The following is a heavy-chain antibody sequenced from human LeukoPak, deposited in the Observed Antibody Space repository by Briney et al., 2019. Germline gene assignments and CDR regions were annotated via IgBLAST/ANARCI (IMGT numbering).Heavy chain of an antibody. D-gene: IGHD3-9*01. CDR2: IIPIFGTT. CDR3: ARGEDDILTGYYNVWFDP. CDR1: GVTFSSYE. V-gene: IGHV1-69*06. Sequence: GASVKVSCKASGVTFSSYEITWVRQAPGQGLEWMGGIIPIFGTTNYAQKFQGRVTITADKSTSTAYMELSSLRSEDTAVYYCARGEDDILTGYYNVWFDPWGQGTLVTVSS. J-gene: IGHJ5*02.